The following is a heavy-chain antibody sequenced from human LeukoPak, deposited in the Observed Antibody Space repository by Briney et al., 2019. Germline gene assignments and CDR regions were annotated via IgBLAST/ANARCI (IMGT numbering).Heavy chain of an antibody. D-gene: IGHD3-16*01. V-gene: IGHV3-74*01. J-gene: IGHJ2*01. Sequence: GGSLRLSCGASGFTFSTYWIHWVRQAPGKGLVWVSQIKFDGSLASYADSVKGRFTISRDSAKNTLYLQMNSLGTEDTAVYYCVTGHYDSRMYFDLWGRGTLVTGST. CDR1: GFTFSTYW. CDR3: VTGHYDSRMYFDL. CDR2: IKFDGSLA.